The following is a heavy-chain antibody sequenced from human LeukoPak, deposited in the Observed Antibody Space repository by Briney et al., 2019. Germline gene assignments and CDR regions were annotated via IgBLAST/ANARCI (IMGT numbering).Heavy chain of an antibody. CDR1: GGSFSGYY. Sequence: PSETLSLTCAVYGGSFSGYYWSWIRQPPGKGLEWIGEINHSGSTNYNPSLKSRVTISVDTSKNQFSLKLSSVTAADTAVYYCARMRGIAARPPAGRRRNNWFDPWGQGTLVTVSS. J-gene: IGHJ5*02. CDR3: ARMRGIAARPPAGRRRNNWFDP. V-gene: IGHV4-34*01. CDR2: INHSGST. D-gene: IGHD6-6*01.